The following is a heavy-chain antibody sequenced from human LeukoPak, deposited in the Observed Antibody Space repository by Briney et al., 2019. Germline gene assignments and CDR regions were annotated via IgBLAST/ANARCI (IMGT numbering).Heavy chain of an antibody. CDR3: AKDRANWNGAFDI. J-gene: IGHJ3*02. V-gene: IGHV3-9*01. CDR1: GFTFDDYA. Sequence: PGGSLRLSCAASGFTFDDYAMHWVRQAPGKGLEWVSGISWNSGSIGYADSVKGRFTISRDNAKNSLHLQMNSLRAEDTALYYCAKDRANWNGAFDIWGQGTMVTVSS. CDR2: ISWNSGSI. D-gene: IGHD1-1*01.